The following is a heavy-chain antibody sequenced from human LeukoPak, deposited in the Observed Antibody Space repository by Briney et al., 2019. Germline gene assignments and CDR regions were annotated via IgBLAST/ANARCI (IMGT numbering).Heavy chain of an antibody. CDR3: ATDRKDTAMMGY. CDR2: FDPEDGET. Sequence: GASVTVSCKVSGYTLTELSMHWVRQAPGKGLEWMGGFDPEDGETIYAQKFQGRVTMTEDTSTDTAYMELSSLRSEDTAVYYCATDRKDTAMMGYWGQGTLVTVSS. D-gene: IGHD5-18*01. CDR1: GYTLTELS. J-gene: IGHJ4*02. V-gene: IGHV1-24*01.